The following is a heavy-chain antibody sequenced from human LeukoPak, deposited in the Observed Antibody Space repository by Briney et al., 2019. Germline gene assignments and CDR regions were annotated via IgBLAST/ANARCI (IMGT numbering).Heavy chain of an antibody. D-gene: IGHD3-22*01. J-gene: IGHJ4*02. V-gene: IGHV1-2*02. Sequence: GASVKVSCKASGYTFTGYYMHWVRQAPGQGPECMGWINPNSGGTSYALKFQGRVTMTSDTSISTAYMDLSRLRSDDMAVYHCARGSYYDSSGYSGVRLFDYWGQGTLVTVSS. CDR2: INPNSGGT. CDR1: GYTFTGYY. CDR3: ARGSYYDSSGYSGVRLFDY.